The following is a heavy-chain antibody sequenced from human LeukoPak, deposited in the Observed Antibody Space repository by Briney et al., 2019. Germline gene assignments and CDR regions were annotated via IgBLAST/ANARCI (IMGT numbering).Heavy chain of an antibody. CDR3: ARDDSSSWYFDY. J-gene: IGHJ4*02. D-gene: IGHD6-13*01. CDR2: INAGNGNT. Sequence: ASVKVSCKASGYTFTSYAMHWVRQAPGQRLEWMGWINAGNGNTKYSQKFQGRVTITRDTSASTAYMELSSLGSEDTAVYYCARDDSSSWYFDYWGQGTLVTVSS. CDR1: GYTFTSYA. V-gene: IGHV1-3*01.